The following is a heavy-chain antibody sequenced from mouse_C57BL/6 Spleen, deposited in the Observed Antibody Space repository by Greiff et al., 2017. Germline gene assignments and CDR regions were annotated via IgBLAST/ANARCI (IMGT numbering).Heavy chain of an antibody. J-gene: IGHJ2*01. V-gene: IGHV5-17*01. CDR2: ISSSSSTI. Sequence: EVNVVESGGGLVKPGGSLKLSCAASGFTFSDYGMHWVRQAPEKGLGWVAYISSSSSTIYYADTVKGRFTISRDNAKNTLFLQMTSLRSEDTAMYYCARGDSNYWGQGTTLTVSS. D-gene: IGHD2-5*01. CDR1: GFTFSDYG. CDR3: ARGDSNY.